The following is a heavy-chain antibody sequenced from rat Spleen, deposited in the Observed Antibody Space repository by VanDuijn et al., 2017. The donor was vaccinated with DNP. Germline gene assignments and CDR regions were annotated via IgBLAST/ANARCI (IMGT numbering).Heavy chain of an antibody. V-gene: IGHV5-7*01. CDR1: GFTFSDYN. Sequence: EVQLVESGGGLVQPGRSLKLSCAASGFTFSDYNMAWVRQAPKKGLEWVTTIIFDGSPTYYRYSVRGRFTICRDIPKSTLYLQMDSLRSEDTATYYCASRAPGDYFYGGYFDYWGQGVMVTVSS. CDR2: IIFDGSPT. J-gene: IGHJ2*01. D-gene: IGHD1-6*01. CDR3: ASRAPGDYFYGGYFDY.